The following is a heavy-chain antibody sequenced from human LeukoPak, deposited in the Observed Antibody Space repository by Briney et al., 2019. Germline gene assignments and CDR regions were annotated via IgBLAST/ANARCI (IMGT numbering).Heavy chain of an antibody. D-gene: IGHD4-17*01. J-gene: IGHJ4*02. V-gene: IGHV3-48*03. CDR1: GITFSGYE. Sequence: PGGSLRLSCEASGITFSGYEVNWVRQAPGKGLEWVSYMSSSGSTIYYADSVKGRFTISRDNAKSSLYLQMNSLRAEDTAVYYCAKDRYDDYQYYFDYWGQGTLVTVSS. CDR2: MSSSGSTI. CDR3: AKDRYDDYQYYFDY.